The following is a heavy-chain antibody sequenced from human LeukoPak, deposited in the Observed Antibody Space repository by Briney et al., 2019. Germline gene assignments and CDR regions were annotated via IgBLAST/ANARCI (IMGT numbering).Heavy chain of an antibody. CDR2: IKQDGSEK. D-gene: IGHD3-22*01. V-gene: IGHV3-7*01. Sequence: PGGSLRLSCAASGFTFSSYSMNWVRQAPGKGLEWVANIKQDGSEKYYVDSVKGRFTISRDNAKNSLYLQMNSLRAEDTAVYYCARDRRFVNWDSSGEKAFDIWGQGTMVTVSS. J-gene: IGHJ3*02. CDR1: GFTFSSYS. CDR3: ARDRRFVNWDSSGEKAFDI.